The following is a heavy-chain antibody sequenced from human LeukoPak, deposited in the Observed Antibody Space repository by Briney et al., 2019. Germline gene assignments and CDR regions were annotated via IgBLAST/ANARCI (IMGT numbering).Heavy chain of an antibody. CDR3: ARGVVFKSSSWYDT. CDR2: INPSGGST. Sequence: AAVKASCKASGYTFTSYYMHWVRQTPGQGLEWMGIINPSGGSTRYAQKFQGRVTMTRDTSTSTVYMELSSLRSEDTAVYYCARGVVFKSSSWYDTWGQGTLVTDPS. D-gene: IGHD2-15*01. J-gene: IGHJ5*02. CDR1: GYTFTSYY. V-gene: IGHV1-46*01.